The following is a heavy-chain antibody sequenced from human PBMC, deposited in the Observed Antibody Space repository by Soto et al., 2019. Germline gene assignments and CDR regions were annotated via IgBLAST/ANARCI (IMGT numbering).Heavy chain of an antibody. D-gene: IGHD4-4*01. Sequence: QITLKESGPTLVKPTQTLTLTCTFSGFSLSTSGVGVGWIRQPPGKALEWLALIYWDDDKRYSPSLKSRLTITKDTSKNQVVLTMTNMDPVDTATYCCSHREWRATVSTGFDYWGQGTLVTVSS. CDR1: GFSLSTSGVG. CDR3: SHREWRATVSTGFDY. CDR2: IYWDDDK. V-gene: IGHV2-5*02. J-gene: IGHJ4*02.